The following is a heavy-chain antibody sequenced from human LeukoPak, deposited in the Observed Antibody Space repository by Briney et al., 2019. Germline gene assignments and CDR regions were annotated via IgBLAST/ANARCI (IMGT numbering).Heavy chain of an antibody. CDR3: AKESTGSSPDY. J-gene: IGHJ4*02. CDR2: ITGSGDDA. CDR1: GFTFSNYG. Sequence: PGGSLRLSCAASGFTFSNYGMSWLRQAPGKGGEWVSAITGSGDDAYYADSVHGRFTMSRDNSKSTLYLQMNSLRVEDTALYYCAKESTGSSPDYWGQGTLVTVSS. D-gene: IGHD1-26*01. V-gene: IGHV3-23*01.